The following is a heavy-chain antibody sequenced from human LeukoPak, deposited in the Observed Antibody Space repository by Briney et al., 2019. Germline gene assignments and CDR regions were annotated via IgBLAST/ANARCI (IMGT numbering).Heavy chain of an antibody. CDR1: GGSISSYY. V-gene: IGHV4-59*01. J-gene: IGHJ6*02. CDR3: ARDTPSYGMDV. Sequence: SETLSLTCTVSGGSISSYYWSWIRQPPGKGLEWIGYIYYSGSTNYNPSLKSRVAISVDTSKNQFSLKLSSVTAADTAVYYCARDTPSYGMDVWGQGTTVTVSS. CDR2: IYYSGST.